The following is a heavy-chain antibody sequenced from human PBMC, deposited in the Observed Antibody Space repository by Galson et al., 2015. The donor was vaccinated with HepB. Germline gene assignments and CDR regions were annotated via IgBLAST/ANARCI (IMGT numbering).Heavy chain of an antibody. CDR2: VDPEDGET. D-gene: IGHD1-26*01. J-gene: IGHJ6*02. CDR1: GYTFTDYY. V-gene: IGHV1-69-2*01. Sequence: VKVSCKVSGYTFTDYYMHWVQQAPGKGLEWMGLVDPEDGETIYAEKFQGRVTITADTSTDTAYMELSSLRSEDTAVYYCATDPPTIVGATTGSHYYYGMDVWGQGTTVTVSS. CDR3: ATDPPTIVGATTGSHYYYGMDV.